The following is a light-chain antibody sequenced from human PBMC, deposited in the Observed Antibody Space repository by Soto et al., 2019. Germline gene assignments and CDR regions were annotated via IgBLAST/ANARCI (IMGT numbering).Light chain of an antibody. J-gene: IGLJ2*01. Sequence: QLVLTQSPSASASLGASVKLTCTLSSGHSSYAIAWHQQQPEKGPRYLMKLNSDGSHSKGDGIPDRFSGSSSGAERYLTISSLQSEDEADYYCQTWGTGSVVXGGGTKVTVL. CDR2: LNSDGSH. V-gene: IGLV4-69*01. CDR3: QTWGTGSVV. CDR1: SGHSSYA.